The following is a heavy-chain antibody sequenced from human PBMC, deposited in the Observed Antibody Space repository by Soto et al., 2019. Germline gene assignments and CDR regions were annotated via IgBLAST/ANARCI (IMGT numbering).Heavy chain of an antibody. J-gene: IGHJ6*02. Sequence: ASVKVSCKASGYTFTSYGISWVRQAPGQGLEWMGVINPSGGATSYAPKFQDRVTVTRDTSTSTVYMELSSLRSEDTAVFYCARTMSDGPPIGMDVWGQGTTVTVSS. D-gene: IGHD3-3*01. CDR1: GYTFTSYG. CDR3: ARTMSDGPPIGMDV. CDR2: INPSGGAT. V-gene: IGHV1-46*01.